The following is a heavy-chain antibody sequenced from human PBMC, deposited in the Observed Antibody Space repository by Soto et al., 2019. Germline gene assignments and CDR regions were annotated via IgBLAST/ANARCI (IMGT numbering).Heavy chain of an antibody. J-gene: IGHJ6*02. Sequence: PSETLSLTCAVSCGSFSGFYWTWIRQPPGEGLEWIGEINHSGTTNFNPSLRSRLTISLDSSKKHFSLKLTSMTAADAAVYYCARADRTLVTSYGLDVWGQGTTVTAP. D-gene: IGHD2-21*02. V-gene: IGHV4-34*01. CDR1: CGSFSGFY. CDR3: ARADRTLVTSYGLDV. CDR2: INHSGTT.